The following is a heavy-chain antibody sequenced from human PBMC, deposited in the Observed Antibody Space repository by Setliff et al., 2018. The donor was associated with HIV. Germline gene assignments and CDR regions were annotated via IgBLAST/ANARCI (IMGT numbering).Heavy chain of an antibody. Sequence: GASVKVSCKPSGDTFTNYDIHWMRRATGQGLEWMGWMNPNSGVSGYALKFHDRVTMTRDTSITTLYMELSSLTSEDTAVYYCAKGKGVGGVIITGGLDVWGQGTLVTVSS. J-gene: IGHJ4*01. V-gene: IGHV1-8*01. CDR3: AKGKGVGGVIITGGLDV. CDR2: MNPNSGVS. D-gene: IGHD3-10*01. CDR1: GDTFTNYD.